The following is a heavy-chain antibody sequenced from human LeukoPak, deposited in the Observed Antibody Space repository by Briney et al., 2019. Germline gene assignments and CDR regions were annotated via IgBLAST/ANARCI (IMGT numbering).Heavy chain of an antibody. CDR3: ARDSTDYSSSSQADY. CDR1: GFTFSSYG. Sequence: GGSLRLSCAASGFTFSSYGMHWVRQAPGKGLEWVAFIRYDGSNKYYADSVKGRFTISRDNSKNTLYLQMNSLRAEDTAVYYCARDSTDYSSSSQADYWGQGTLVTVSS. J-gene: IGHJ4*02. CDR2: IRYDGSNK. V-gene: IGHV3-30*02. D-gene: IGHD6-6*01.